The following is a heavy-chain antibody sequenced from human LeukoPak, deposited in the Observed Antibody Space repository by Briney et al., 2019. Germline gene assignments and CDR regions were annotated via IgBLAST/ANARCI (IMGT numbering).Heavy chain of an antibody. CDR3: ARGIFI. J-gene: IGHJ3*02. V-gene: IGHV4-59*12. Sequence: SETLSLTCTVSGGSISSYYWSWIRQPPGKGLEWIGYIYYSGSTNYNPSLKSRVTISVDTSKNQFSLKLSSVTAADTAVYYCARGIFIWGQGTMVTVSS. CDR2: IYYSGST. CDR1: GGSISSYY.